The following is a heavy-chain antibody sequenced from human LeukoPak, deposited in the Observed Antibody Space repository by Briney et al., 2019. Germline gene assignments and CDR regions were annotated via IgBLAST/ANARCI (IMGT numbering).Heavy chain of an antibody. J-gene: IGHJ4*02. Sequence: SETLSLTCTVAGGSTSSYYWSWIRQPPGKGLEWIGYMSNSGNTKYNPFLKSRATISVDTSKNQFSLKVSSVTAADTAVYYCARSPAGRYYDCLWGQGTLVTVSS. CDR3: ARSPAGRYYDCL. V-gene: IGHV4-59*01. CDR1: GGSTSSYY. CDR2: MSNSGNT. D-gene: IGHD3-3*01.